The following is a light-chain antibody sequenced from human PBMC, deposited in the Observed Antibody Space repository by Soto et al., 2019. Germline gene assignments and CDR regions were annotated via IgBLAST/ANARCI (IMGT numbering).Light chain of an antibody. CDR1: QSVSSNH. CDR3: QQYGSSTYT. Sequence: EIVLTQSPGSLSLSPREIATLSCRASQSVSSNHLAWYQQKPGQAPRLLIYGASRRATGIPDRFSGSGSGTDFTLTISRREPEDFAVYYCQQYGSSTYTFGQGTKVEIK. J-gene: IGKJ2*01. V-gene: IGKV3-20*01. CDR2: GAS.